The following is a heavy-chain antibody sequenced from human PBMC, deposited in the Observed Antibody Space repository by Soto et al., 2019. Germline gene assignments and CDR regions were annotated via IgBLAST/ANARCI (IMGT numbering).Heavy chain of an antibody. J-gene: IGHJ4*02. CDR3: ARAPIPVVRRYFDS. D-gene: IGHD2-15*01. CDR1: GGSVSSGYY. Sequence: SETLSLTCSVSGGSVSSGYYWNWIRQSPGKGLEWIGHLYYTGSTNYNPSLKSRVTISVDTSKNQFFLNLTSVTAADTAVYYCARAPIPVVRRYFDSWGKGIPVTVSS. CDR2: LYYTGST. V-gene: IGHV4-61*01.